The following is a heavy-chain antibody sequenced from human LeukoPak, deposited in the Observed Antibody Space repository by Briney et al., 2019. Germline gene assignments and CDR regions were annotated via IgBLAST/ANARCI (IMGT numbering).Heavy chain of an antibody. J-gene: IGHJ4*02. D-gene: IGHD2-21*02. CDR3: AKDRCRLGDCYFDY. V-gene: IGHV3-30*18. CDR2: VSDDGSNK. CDR1: GFTFSSYG. Sequence: PGSSLRLSCAASGFTFSSYGMHWVRQAPGKGLEWVAVVSDDGSNKYYADSVKGRFTISRDNSKDTLYLQMDSLIAEDTAVYFCAKDRCRLGDCYFDYWGQGTLVTVSS.